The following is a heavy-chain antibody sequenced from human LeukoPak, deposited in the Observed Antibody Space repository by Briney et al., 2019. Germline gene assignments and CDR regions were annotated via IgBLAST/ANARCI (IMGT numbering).Heavy chain of an antibody. V-gene: IGHV3-48*01. CDR2: ISSSSSTI. Sequence: PGGSLRLSCAASGFTFSSYSMYWVRQAPGKGLEWVSYISSSSSTIYYADSVKGRFTISRDNAKNSLYLQMNSLRAEDTAVYYCARSDGWVDYWGQGTLVTVSS. D-gene: IGHD5-24*01. CDR3: ARSDGWVDY. CDR1: GFTFSSYS. J-gene: IGHJ4*02.